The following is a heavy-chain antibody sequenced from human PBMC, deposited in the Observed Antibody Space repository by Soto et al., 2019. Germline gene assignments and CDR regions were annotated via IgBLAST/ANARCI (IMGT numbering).Heavy chain of an antibody. CDR3: ERGVRYCSGGSCVAKCYYYYYGMVD. CDR2: IIPIFGTA. CDR1: GGTFSSYA. V-gene: IGHV1-69*01. D-gene: IGHD2-15*01. Sequence: QVQLVQSGAEVKKPGSSVKVSCKASGGTFSSYAISWVRQAPGHGFDWMGVIIPIFGTANYAQKFQGRVTTTADESTSTDSMELVSLRSEAPAVYYFERGVRYCSGGSCVAKCYYYYYGMVDWVQGPTVTVSS. J-gene: IGHJ6*02.